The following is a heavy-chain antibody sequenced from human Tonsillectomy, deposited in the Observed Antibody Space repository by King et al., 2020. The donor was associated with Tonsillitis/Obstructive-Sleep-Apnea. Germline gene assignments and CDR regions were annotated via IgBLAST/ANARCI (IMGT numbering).Heavy chain of an antibody. CDR1: GYSFTSYW. V-gene: IGHV5-51*03. Sequence: GQLVQSGAEVKKPGESLKISCKGSGYSFTSYWIGWVRQMPGKGLERMGIIYPGDSDTRYSPSFQGQVTISADKSISTAYLQWSSLKASDTAMYYCARPTLENGSSTPYGMDVWGQGTTVTVSS. CDR3: ARPTLENGSSTPYGMDV. CDR2: IYPGDSDT. D-gene: IGHD2-2*01. J-gene: IGHJ6*02.